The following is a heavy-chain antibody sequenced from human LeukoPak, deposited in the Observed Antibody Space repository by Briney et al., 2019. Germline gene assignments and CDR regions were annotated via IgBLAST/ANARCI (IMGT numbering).Heavy chain of an antibody. D-gene: IGHD2-2*01. J-gene: IGHJ5*02. CDR2: MNPNSGNT. V-gene: IGHV1-8*01. CDR3: ARSRSYRNWFDP. Sequence: ASVKVSCKASGYTFTSYDINWVRQATGQGLEWMGWMNPNSGNTGYAQKFQGRVTMTRNTSISTAYMELSSLRSEDTAVYYCARSRSYRNWFDPWGQGTLVTASS. CDR1: GYTFTSYD.